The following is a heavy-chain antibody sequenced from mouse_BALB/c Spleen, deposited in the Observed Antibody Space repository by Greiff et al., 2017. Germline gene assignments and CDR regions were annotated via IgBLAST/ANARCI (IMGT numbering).Heavy chain of an antibody. D-gene: IGHD2-3*01. J-gene: IGHJ3*01. Sequence: EVKLVESGPGLVKPSQSLSLTCTVTGYSITSDYAWNWIRQFPGNKLEWMGYISYSGSTSYNPSLKSRISITRDTSKNQFFLQLNSVTTEDTATYYCASDGYYDWFAYWGQGTLVTVSA. CDR2: ISYSGST. V-gene: IGHV3-2*02. CDR1: GYSITSDYA. CDR3: ASDGYYDWFAY.